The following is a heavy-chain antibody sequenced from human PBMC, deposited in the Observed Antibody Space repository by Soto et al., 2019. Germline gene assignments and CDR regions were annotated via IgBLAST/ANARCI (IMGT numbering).Heavy chain of an antibody. CDR2: IRAYNGNT. CDR1: GYSFSSYT. V-gene: IGHV1-18*04. J-gene: IGHJ4*02. CDR3: AKESKKWPEF. Sequence: QVQLVQSGGEVKKPGASVTVCCKASGYSFSSYTINWVRQAPGQGLEWLGWIRAYNGNTKYVEKLQGRVTMTTDTSTSTAYMELRNLRSDDTAVYYCAKESKKWPEFWGPGTLVTVSS. D-gene: IGHD5-12*01.